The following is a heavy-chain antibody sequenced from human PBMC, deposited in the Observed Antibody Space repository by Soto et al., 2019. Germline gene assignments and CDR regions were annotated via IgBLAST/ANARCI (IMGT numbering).Heavy chain of an antibody. Sequence: GGSLRLSCAASGFTFSDYYMSWIRQAPGKGLEWVSYISSSGSIIYYADSVKGRFTISRDNAKNSLYLQMNSLRAEDTAVYYCARDPAMYYYGMDVWGQGTTVTVSS. CDR3: ARDPAMYYYGMDV. CDR2: ISSSGSII. J-gene: IGHJ6*02. V-gene: IGHV3-11*01. CDR1: GFTFSDYY.